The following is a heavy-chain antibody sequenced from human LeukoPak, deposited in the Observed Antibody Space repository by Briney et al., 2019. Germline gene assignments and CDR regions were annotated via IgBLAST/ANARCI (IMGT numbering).Heavy chain of an antibody. CDR1: GGSISSSSYY. D-gene: IGHD1-14*01. Sequence: PSETLSLTCTVSGGSISSSSYYWGWIRQPPGKGLEWIGSIYYSGSTYYNPSLKSRVTVSFDTSKNQFSLKLTSVTAADTAVYYCATTDGREPFWGQGTLVTISS. CDR3: ATTDGREPF. CDR2: IYYSGST. J-gene: IGHJ4*02. V-gene: IGHV4-39*07.